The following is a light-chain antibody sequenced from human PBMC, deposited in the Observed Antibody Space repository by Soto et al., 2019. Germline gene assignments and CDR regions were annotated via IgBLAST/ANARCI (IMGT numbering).Light chain of an antibody. Sequence: DVVMTQSPLSLPVTLGQPASISCRSSRSLLYSDGNTYLNWFHQRPGQPPRRLIYKVSNRDSGVPDRFSGSGSGTDFTLKISRVEAEHVGVYYCMQGVYWPPGRAFGQGTKVEIK. J-gene: IGKJ1*01. CDR2: KVS. CDR3: MQGVYWPPGRA. CDR1: RSLLYSDGNTY. V-gene: IGKV2-30*01.